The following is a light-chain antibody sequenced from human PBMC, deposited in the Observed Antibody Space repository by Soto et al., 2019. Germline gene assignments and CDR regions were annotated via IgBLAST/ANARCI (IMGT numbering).Light chain of an antibody. CDR1: QSVGSN. CDR3: QQYGSSPRT. CDR2: GAS. J-gene: IGKJ1*01. V-gene: IGKV3-20*01. Sequence: EIVMAQSPATLSVSPGERSTLSCRASQSVGSNLAWYQQKPGQAPRLLIYGASTRVTGIPDRFSGSGSGTDFTLTISRLEPEDFAVYYCQQYGSSPRTFGQGTKVDIK.